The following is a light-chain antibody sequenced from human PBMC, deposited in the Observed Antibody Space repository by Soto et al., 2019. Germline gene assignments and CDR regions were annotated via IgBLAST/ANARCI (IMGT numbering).Light chain of an antibody. V-gene: IGKV2-30*01. CDR2: KVS. CDR1: QSLVYRDGNTY. J-gene: IGKJ2*01. Sequence: VVMTQSPMSLPVTLGQPASISCTSSQSLVYRDGNTYLNWFHQRPGQPPRRLIYKVSNRESGVPDRFSGSGSASDFTLKISRVAAEDVGLYYCMQGSHWPYTFGQGTKLEIK. CDR3: MQGSHWPYT.